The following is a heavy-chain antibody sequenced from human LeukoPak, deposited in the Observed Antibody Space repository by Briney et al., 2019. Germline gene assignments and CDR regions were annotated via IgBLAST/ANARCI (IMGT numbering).Heavy chain of an antibody. Sequence: ASVKVSCKATGYTFTSYGISWVRQAPGQGLEWMGWISAYNGNTNYAQKLQGRVTMTTDTSTSTAYIELRSLRSDDTAVYYCARDRSTKFNYYDSSGYYYLFDYWGQGTLVTVSS. CDR3: ARDRSTKFNYYDSSGYYYLFDY. D-gene: IGHD3-22*01. J-gene: IGHJ4*02. V-gene: IGHV1-18*01. CDR1: GYTFTSYG. CDR2: ISAYNGNT.